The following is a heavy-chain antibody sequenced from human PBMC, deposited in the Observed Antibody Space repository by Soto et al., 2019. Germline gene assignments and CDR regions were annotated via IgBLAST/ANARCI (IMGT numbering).Heavy chain of an antibody. V-gene: IGHV3-7*05. CDR2: MNQDGSEK. D-gene: IGHD1-1*01. CDR3: ASQRVSYAMDV. Sequence: EVQLVESGGGLVQPGGSLRLSCTVSGFTFGDYWMTRVRQAPGKGLEWVANMNQDGSEKYYVDSVQGRFAISRDNAKNSLYLQMHSLSAEDTAVYYCASQRVSYAMDVWGQGTTVTVSS. J-gene: IGHJ6*02. CDR1: GFTFGDYW.